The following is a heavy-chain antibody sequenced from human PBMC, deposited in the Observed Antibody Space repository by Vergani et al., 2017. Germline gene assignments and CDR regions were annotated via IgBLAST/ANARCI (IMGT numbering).Heavy chain of an antibody. CDR2: ISSSSSTI. Sequence: EVQLVESGGGLVQPGGSLRLSCAASGFTFSSYSMNWARQAPGKGLEWVSYISSSSSTIYYADSVKGRFTISRDNAKNSLYLQMNSLRAEDTAVYYCARDRPYFRXAADYGHYYYGMDVWGQGTTVTVSS. D-gene: IGHD3-10*02. J-gene: IGHJ6*02. CDR3: ARDRPYFRXAADYGHYYYGMDV. CDR1: GFTFSSYS. V-gene: IGHV3-48*01.